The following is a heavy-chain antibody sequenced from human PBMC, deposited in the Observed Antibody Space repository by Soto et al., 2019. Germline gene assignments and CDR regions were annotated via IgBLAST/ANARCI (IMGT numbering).Heavy chain of an antibody. J-gene: IGHJ4*02. CDR2: IIPILGIA. V-gene: IGHV1-69*02. D-gene: IGHD3-10*01. Sequence: QVQLVQSGAEVKKPGSSVKVSCKASGGTFSSYTISWVRQAPGQGLGWMGRIIPILGIANYAQKFQGRVTITADKSTSTAYMELSSLRSEDTAVYYCATYGSGSYSIDYWGQGTLVTVSS. CDR3: ATYGSGSYSIDY. CDR1: GGTFSSYT.